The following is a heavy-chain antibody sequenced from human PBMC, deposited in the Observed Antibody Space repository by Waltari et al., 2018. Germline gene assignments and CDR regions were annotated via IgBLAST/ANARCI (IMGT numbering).Heavy chain of an antibody. CDR2: IKYNSASI. CDR3: LKKNDEVFDRNGLVYDAFDM. J-gene: IGHJ3*02. D-gene: IGHD3-22*01. V-gene: IGHV3-9*01. Sequence: EVQLVASGGGVFQPGRSLRRSWVGSGCPFDEYPTHRVRPPPGKGLELVSGIKYNSASIGYGESVKGRFIISIDNARNSLYLQMNSLTTEDTALYYCLKKNDEVFDRNGLVYDAFDMWGQGTMVTVSP. CDR1: GCPFDEYP.